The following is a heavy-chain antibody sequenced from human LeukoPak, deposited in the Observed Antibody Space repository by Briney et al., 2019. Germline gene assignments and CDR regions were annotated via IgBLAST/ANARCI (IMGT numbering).Heavy chain of an antibody. CDR3: VRDFRSADY. J-gene: IGHJ4*02. CDR2: ICPDGTVT. Sequence: GGSLRLSCAASGFTFSTYCMHWVRQAPGKGPMWVSRICPDGTVTNYADSVKARFIISRDNARNTVYLQMNSLRVEDAAVYYCVRDFRSADYWGQGTLVTVSS. V-gene: IGHV3-74*01. CDR1: GFTFSTYC.